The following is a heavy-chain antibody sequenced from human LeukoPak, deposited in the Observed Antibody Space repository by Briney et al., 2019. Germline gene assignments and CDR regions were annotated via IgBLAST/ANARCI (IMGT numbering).Heavy chain of an antibody. Sequence: ASVKVSCKASGNTFTSYGISWVRQAPGQGLEWMGWISAYNGNTNYAQKLQGRVTMTTDTSTSTAYMELRSLRSDDTAVYYCAKTLSIAVAGLYYFDYWGQGTLVTVSS. CDR1: GNTFTSYG. V-gene: IGHV1-18*04. D-gene: IGHD6-19*01. CDR2: ISAYNGNT. J-gene: IGHJ4*02. CDR3: AKTLSIAVAGLYYFDY.